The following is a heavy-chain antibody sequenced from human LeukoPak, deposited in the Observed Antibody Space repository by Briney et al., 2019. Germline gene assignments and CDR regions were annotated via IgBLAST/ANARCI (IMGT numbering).Heavy chain of an antibody. CDR3: ASSPLAAGVPYAFDI. J-gene: IGHJ3*02. V-gene: IGHV4-34*01. D-gene: IGHD6-13*01. CDR1: GGSFSGYY. CDR2: INHSGST. Sequence: SETLSLTCAVYGGSFSGYYWSWIRQPPGKGLEWIGEINHSGSTNYNPSLKSRVTISVDTSQNQFSLKLSSVTAADTAVYYCASSPLAAGVPYAFDIWGQGTMVTVSS.